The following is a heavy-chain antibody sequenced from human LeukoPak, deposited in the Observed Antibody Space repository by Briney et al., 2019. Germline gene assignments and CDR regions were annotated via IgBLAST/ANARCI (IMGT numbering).Heavy chain of an antibody. V-gene: IGHV4-39*07. D-gene: IGHD3-10*01. Sequence: PSETLSLTCTVSGGSISSALYHWGWIRQPPGKNLEWLGSVYYTGSTHNNPSLKSRVTISVDTSKNQFSLKLSSVTAADTAVYYCARVYGDYYGSGSPWYFDYWGQGTLVTVSS. J-gene: IGHJ4*02. CDR1: GGSISSALYH. CDR3: ARVYGDYYGSGSPWYFDY. CDR2: VYYTGST.